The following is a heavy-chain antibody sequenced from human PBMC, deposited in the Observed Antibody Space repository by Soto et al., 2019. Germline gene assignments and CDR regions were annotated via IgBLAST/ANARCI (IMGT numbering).Heavy chain of an antibody. D-gene: IGHD6-13*01. CDR2: IYYSGST. CDR3: ARAPLAMDV. CDR1: GGSISSYY. Sequence: SETLSLTCTVSGGSISSYYWSWIRQPPGKGLEWIGYIYYSGSTNYNPSLKSRVAISVDTSKNQFSLKLSSVTAADTAVYYCARAPLAMDVWGQETTVTVSS. V-gene: IGHV4-59*01. J-gene: IGHJ6*02.